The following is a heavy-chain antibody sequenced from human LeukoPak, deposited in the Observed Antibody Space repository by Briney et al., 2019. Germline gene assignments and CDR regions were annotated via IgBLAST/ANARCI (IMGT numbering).Heavy chain of an antibody. CDR2: IIPIFGTA. CDR1: GGTFSSYA. J-gene: IGHJ6*02. CDR3: AILGSYSNYHYYYGMGV. Sequence: SVKVSCKASGGTFSSYAISWVRQAPGQGLEWMGGIIPIFGTANYAQKFQGRVTITADESTSTAYMELSSLRSEDTAVYYCAILGSYSNYHYYYGMGVWGQGTTVTVSS. V-gene: IGHV1-69*13. D-gene: IGHD4-11*01.